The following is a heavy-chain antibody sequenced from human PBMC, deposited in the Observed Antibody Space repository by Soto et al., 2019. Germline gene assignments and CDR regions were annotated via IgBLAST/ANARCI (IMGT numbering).Heavy chain of an antibody. V-gene: IGHV1-2*04. CDR2: INPNSGGT. D-gene: IGHD6-19*01. J-gene: IGHJ6*02. Sequence: GASGKVACKASGYTFTGYYMHWVRQAPGQGLEWMGWINPNSGGTNYAQKFQGWVTMTRDTSISTAYMELSRLRSDDTAVYYCARDLSGRGIYGMDVWGQGTTVPVSS. CDR1: GYTFTGYY. CDR3: ARDLSGRGIYGMDV.